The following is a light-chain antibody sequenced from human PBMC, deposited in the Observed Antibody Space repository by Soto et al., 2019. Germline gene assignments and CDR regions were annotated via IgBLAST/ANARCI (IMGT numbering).Light chain of an antibody. CDR1: QGISSY. CDR3: QQLNSYPPFT. V-gene: IGKV1-9*01. J-gene: IGKJ3*01. Sequence: DIQLTQSPSFLSASVGDRVTITCRASQGISSYLAWYQQKPGKAPKLLIYAASTLQSGVPSRFSGSGSATEFTLTISSLQPEDFATYNCQQLNSYPPFTFGPGTKVDIK. CDR2: AAS.